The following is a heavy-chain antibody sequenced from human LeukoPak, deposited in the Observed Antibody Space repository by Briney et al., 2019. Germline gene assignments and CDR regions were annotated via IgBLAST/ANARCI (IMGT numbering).Heavy chain of an antibody. CDR3: AKDREYTVYDSPLDY. V-gene: IGHV3-23*01. CDR1: GFTFSGYA. Sequence: GGSLRLSCVASGFTFSGYAMTWVRQAPGKGLEWVSAISGSGGSTYYADSVKGRFTISRDNSKNTLYLQMNSLRAEDTAVYYCAKDREYTVYDSPLDYWGQGTLVTVSS. D-gene: IGHD5/OR15-5a*01. J-gene: IGHJ4*02. CDR2: ISGSGGST.